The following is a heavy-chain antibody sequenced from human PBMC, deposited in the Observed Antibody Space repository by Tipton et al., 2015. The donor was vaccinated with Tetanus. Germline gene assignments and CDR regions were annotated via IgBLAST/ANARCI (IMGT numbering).Heavy chain of an antibody. CDR1: GFTFSSYA. Sequence: SLRLSCAASGFTFSSYAMSWVRQAPGKGLEWVSAISGSGGSTYYADSVKGRFTISRDNSKNTLYLQMNSLRAEDTAIYYCAKEVSGVDYGMDVWGQGTTVTVSS. CDR2: ISGSGGST. V-gene: IGHV3-23*01. J-gene: IGHJ6*02. D-gene: IGHD1-26*01. CDR3: AKEVSGVDYGMDV.